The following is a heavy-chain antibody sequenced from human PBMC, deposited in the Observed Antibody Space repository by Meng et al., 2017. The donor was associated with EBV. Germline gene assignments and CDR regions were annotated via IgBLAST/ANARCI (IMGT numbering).Heavy chain of an antibody. V-gene: IGHV1-69*17. J-gene: IGHJ4*02. Sequence: VQSGRELNNPWYPVKVSCKCSGEHYNNFGISWVLQSPGQGLEWLGDITPVFGIATDAESFQARVTISADTSTRTAYLDLSSLRSDDTAVYYCVRDLWLRIGECVWGQGTLVTVSS. CDR3: VRDLWLRIGECV. CDR1: GEHYNNFG. D-gene: IGHD5-12*01. CDR2: ITPVFGIA.